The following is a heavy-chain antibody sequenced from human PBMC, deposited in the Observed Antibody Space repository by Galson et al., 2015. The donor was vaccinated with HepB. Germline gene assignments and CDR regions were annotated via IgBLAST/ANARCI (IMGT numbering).Heavy chain of an antibody. Sequence: SLRLSCAASGFTLGDYAMSWIRQAPGKGLEWVSYISSSSSYTNYADSVKGRFTISRDNAKNSLYLRMNSLRAEDTAVYYCARDRSVPPYYYYYGMDVWGQGTTVTVSS. D-gene: IGHD6-6*01. CDR2: ISSSSSYT. J-gene: IGHJ6*02. CDR3: ARDRSVPPYYYYYGMDV. V-gene: IGHV3-11*06. CDR1: GFTLGDYA.